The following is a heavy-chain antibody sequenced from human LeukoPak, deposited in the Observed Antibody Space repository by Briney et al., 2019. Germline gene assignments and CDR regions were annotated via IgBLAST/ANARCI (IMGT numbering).Heavy chain of an antibody. Sequence: ASVKVSCKASGGTFISYAISWVRQAPGQGLEWMGWISTHDDNTNYAQKFQGRVTMTTDTSTNTAYMELRSLRSDDTAVYYCARQSIAGRRRGHDAFDIWGQGTMVTVSS. J-gene: IGHJ3*02. V-gene: IGHV1-18*01. CDR3: ARQSIAGRRRGHDAFDI. D-gene: IGHD6-6*01. CDR2: ISTHDDNT. CDR1: GGTFISYA.